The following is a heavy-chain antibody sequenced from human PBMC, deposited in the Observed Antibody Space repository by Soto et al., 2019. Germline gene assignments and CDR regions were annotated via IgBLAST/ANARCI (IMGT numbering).Heavy chain of an antibody. Sequence: GGSLRLSCAASGFTFSSYAMSWVRQAPGKGLEWVSAISGSGGSTYYADSVKGRFTISRDNSKNTLYLQMNSVRAEDTAVYYCAKVMGIAVASSWGFDYWGQGTLVTVSS. V-gene: IGHV3-23*01. J-gene: IGHJ4*02. CDR3: AKVMGIAVASSWGFDY. CDR2: ISGSGGST. D-gene: IGHD6-19*01. CDR1: GFTFSSYA.